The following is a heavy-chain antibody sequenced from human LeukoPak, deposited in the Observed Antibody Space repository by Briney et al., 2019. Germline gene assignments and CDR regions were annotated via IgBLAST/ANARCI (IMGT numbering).Heavy chain of an antibody. Sequence: PSQTLSLTCTVSGGSISSGSYYWSWIRQPAGKGLEWIGRIYTSGSTNYNPSLKSRVTISVDTSKNQFSLKLSSVTAADTAVYYCARAVGSFRYYYMDVWGKGTTVTVSS. J-gene: IGHJ6*03. D-gene: IGHD2-15*01. CDR3: ARAVGSFRYYYMDV. V-gene: IGHV4-61*02. CDR1: GGSISSGSYY. CDR2: IYTSGST.